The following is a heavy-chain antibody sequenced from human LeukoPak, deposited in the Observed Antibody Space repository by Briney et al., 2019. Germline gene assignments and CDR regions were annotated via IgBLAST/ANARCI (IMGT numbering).Heavy chain of an antibody. CDR2: ISGSGSST. CDR3: AKIRTNSGTSGGDY. Sequence: GGSLRLSCAASGFSFSSYAMSWVRQAPGKGLEWVSTISGSGSSTYYADSVEGRFTISRDNSKNTVYLQTNSLRAEDTAIYYCAKIRTNSGTSGGDYWGQGSLVTVS. V-gene: IGHV3-23*01. CDR1: GFSFSSYA. J-gene: IGHJ4*02. D-gene: IGHD4-23*01.